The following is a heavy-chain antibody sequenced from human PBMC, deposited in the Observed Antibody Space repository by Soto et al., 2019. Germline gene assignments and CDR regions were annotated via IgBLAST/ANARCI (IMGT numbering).Heavy chain of an antibody. Sequence: GGSLRLSCTDSGFSFNTYVMDWVRQAPGKGLEWVARILYDGSKEYYADPVKGRFTISRDNSKNTLYLQMDRLRVEDTAVYFCAKGLALMADHWGQGT. J-gene: IGHJ4*02. CDR1: GFSFNTYV. D-gene: IGHD2-21*01. CDR2: ILYDGSKE. V-gene: IGHV3-30*18. CDR3: AKGLALMADH.